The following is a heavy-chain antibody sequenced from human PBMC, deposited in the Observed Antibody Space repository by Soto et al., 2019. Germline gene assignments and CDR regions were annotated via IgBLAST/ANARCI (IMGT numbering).Heavy chain of an antibody. D-gene: IGHD6-19*01. CDR3: AAHRRGWPEDY. V-gene: IGHV3-74*01. J-gene: IGHJ4*02. CDR2: IIGDGSDT. Sequence: EVQLVESGGGLVQPGGSLRLSCAASGLTFSNYWMHWVRQAPGKGLVWVSRIIGDGSDTRYADSVKGRFTVSRDNAKNTVYLHMTSLRVEDTAVYYCAAHRRGWPEDYWSQGTLVTVSS. CDR1: GLTFSNYW.